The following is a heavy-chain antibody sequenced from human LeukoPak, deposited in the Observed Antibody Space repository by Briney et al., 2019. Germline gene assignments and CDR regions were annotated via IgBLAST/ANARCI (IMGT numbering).Heavy chain of an antibody. CDR1: GFTFSDYY. Sequence: GGSLRLSCAASGFTFSDYYMSWIRQAPGKGLEWVAVIRHDESIKSYADSVEGRFTISRDNSKNTLYLQMNSLRVEDTAMYYCVRDNNGDYWGQGTLVTVSS. J-gene: IGHJ4*02. CDR3: VRDNNGDY. V-gene: IGHV3-30*02. D-gene: IGHD1/OR15-1a*01. CDR2: IRHDESIK.